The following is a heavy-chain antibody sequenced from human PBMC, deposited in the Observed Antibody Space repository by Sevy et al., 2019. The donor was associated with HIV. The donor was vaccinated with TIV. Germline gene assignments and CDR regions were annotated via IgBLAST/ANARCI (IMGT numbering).Heavy chain of an antibody. V-gene: IGHV1-69*13. CDR2: IIPIFGTA. CDR3: ARDQPTTVTRAYYYYGMDV. J-gene: IGHJ6*02. CDR1: GGTFSSYA. D-gene: IGHD4-4*01. Sequence: ASVKVSCKASGGTFSSYAISWVRQAPGQGLEWMGGIIPIFGTANYAQTFQGRVTITADESTSTAYMELSSLRSEDTAVYYCARDQPTTVTRAYYYYGMDVWGQGTTVTVSS.